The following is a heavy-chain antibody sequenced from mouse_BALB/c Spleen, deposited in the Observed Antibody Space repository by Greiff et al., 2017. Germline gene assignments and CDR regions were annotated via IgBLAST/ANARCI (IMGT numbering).Heavy chain of an antibody. V-gene: IGHV1-63*02. CDR2: IYPGGGYT. D-gene: IGHD4-1*02. Sequence: QVQLKQSGAELVRPGTSVKISCKASGYTFTNYWLGWVKQRPGHGLEWIGDIYPGGGYTNYNEKFKGKATLTADTSSSTAYMQLSSLTSEDSAVYFCARGNWDEGYFDYWGQGTTLTVSS. J-gene: IGHJ2*01. CDR1: GYTFTNYW. CDR3: ARGNWDEGYFDY.